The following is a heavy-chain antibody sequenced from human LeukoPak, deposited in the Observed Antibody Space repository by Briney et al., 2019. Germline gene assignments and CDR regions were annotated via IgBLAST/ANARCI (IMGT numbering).Heavy chain of an antibody. J-gene: IGHJ4*02. Sequence: PGASLRLSCAASGFTHISYQINWVRQAAGQCRPWVSYISSSGSTIYYADSVKGRFTISRDNAKNSLYLQMNSLRAEDTAVYYCATLVNYWSFDYWGQGTLVTVSS. D-gene: IGHD1-1*01. CDR3: ATLVNYWSFDY. V-gene: IGHV3-48*03. CDR2: ISSSGSTI. CDR1: GFTHISYQ.